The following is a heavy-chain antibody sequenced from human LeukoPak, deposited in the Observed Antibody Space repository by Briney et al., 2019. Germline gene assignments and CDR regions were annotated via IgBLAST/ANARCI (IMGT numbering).Heavy chain of an antibody. CDR3: ARDCDRSGYYCY. Sequence: ASVNVSCKASGYXFTSYGISWVRQAPGQGLEWMGWISVYNGNTNYAQKLQGRVTMTTDTSTSTAYMELRSLRSDDTAVYYCARDCDRSGYYCYWGQGTLVTVSS. CDR2: ISVYNGNT. D-gene: IGHD3-22*01. CDR1: GYXFTSYG. V-gene: IGHV1-18*01. J-gene: IGHJ4*02.